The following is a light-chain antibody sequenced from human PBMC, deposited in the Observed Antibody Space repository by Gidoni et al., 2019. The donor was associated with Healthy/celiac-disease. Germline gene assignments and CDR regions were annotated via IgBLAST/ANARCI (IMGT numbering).Light chain of an antibody. V-gene: IGLV1-40*01. CDR3: QSYDSSLSGSYV. J-gene: IGLJ1*01. CDR2: GNS. Sequence: QSVLTQPPSVSGAPGQRLTISCTGRSSNIGAGYDLHWYQQLPGTAPKLLIYGNSNRPSGVPDRFSGSKSGTSASLASTGLQAEDEADYYCQSYDSSLSGSYVFGTGTKVTVL. CDR1: SSNIGAGYD.